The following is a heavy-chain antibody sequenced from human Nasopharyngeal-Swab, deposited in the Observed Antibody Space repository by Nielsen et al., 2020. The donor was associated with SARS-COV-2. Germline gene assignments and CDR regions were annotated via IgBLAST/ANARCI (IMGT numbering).Heavy chain of an antibody. J-gene: IGHJ4*02. D-gene: IGHD5-24*01. CDR1: GFTFSSYA. V-gene: IGHV3-23*01. CDR2: ISGSGGST. CDR3: ARVTDGYNSDY. Sequence: GESLKISCAASGFTFSSYAMSWVRQAPGKGLEWVSAISGSGGSTYYADSVKGRFTISRDNSKNTLYLQMNSLRAEDTAVYYCARVTDGYNSDYWGQGTLVTVSS.